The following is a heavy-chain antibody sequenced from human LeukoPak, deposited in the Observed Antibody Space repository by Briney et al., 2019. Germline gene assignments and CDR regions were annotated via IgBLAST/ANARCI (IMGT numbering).Heavy chain of an antibody. Sequence: SETLSLTCTVSGGSISSSSYYWSWIRQPAGKGLEWIGRIYTSGSTNYNPSLKSRVTMSVDTSKNQFSLKLSPVTAADTAVYYCARVETYSSSSFDYWGQGTLVTVSS. J-gene: IGHJ4*02. CDR2: IYTSGST. V-gene: IGHV4-61*02. CDR3: ARVETYSSSSFDY. CDR1: GGSISSSSYY. D-gene: IGHD6-6*01.